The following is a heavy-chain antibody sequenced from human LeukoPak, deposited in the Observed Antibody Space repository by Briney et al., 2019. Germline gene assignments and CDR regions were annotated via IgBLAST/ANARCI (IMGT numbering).Heavy chain of an antibody. D-gene: IGHD6-13*01. CDR3: ARGVSGVAAAGADY. V-gene: IGHV4-59*08. Sequence: SETLSLTCTVSGGSISSYYWSWIRQPPGKGLEWIGYIYYSGSTNYNPSLKSRVTISVDTSKNQFSLKLSSVTAADTAVYYCARGVSGVAAAGADYWGQGTRVTVSS. J-gene: IGHJ4*02. CDR2: IYYSGST. CDR1: GGSISSYY.